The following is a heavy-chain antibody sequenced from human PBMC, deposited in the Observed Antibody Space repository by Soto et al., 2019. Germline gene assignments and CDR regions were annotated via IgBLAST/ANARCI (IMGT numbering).Heavy chain of an antibody. CDR1: GFTFTTYA. Sequence: QLQLMEAGGGVVQPGRSLRLSCAASGFTFTTYAVHWVRQAPGKGLEWVAVISYDGSNKYYADSVRGRFTISRDNSNNTLYLQMNGLRADATAVYYCATGGNIAVAGGFSFYYFDYWGQGTLVTVSP. CDR3: ATGGNIAVAGGFSFYYFDY. D-gene: IGHD6-19*01. J-gene: IGHJ4*02. CDR2: ISYDGSNK. V-gene: IGHV3-30-3*01.